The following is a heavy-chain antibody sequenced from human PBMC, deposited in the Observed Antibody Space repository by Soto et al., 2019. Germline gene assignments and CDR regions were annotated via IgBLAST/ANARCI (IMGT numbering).Heavy chain of an antibody. D-gene: IGHD2-21*02. CDR1: GYTFTSCD. CDR2: MNPNSGNT. CDR3: ARDAMAYCGGDCYPSYYYYYGMDV. V-gene: IGHV1-8*01. Sequence: GASVKVSCKASGYTFTSCDINWVRQATGQGLEWMGWMNPNSGNTGYAQKFQGRVTMTRNTSISTAYMELSSLRSEDTAVYYCARDAMAYCGGDCYPSYYYYYGMDVWGQGTTVTVSS. J-gene: IGHJ6*02.